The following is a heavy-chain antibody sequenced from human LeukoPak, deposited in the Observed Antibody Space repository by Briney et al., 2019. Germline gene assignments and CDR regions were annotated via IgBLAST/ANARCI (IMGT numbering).Heavy chain of an antibody. V-gene: IGHV3-23*01. Sequence: GGSLRLSCAASGFTFSSYAMSWVRQAPGKGLEWVSAISGSGGSTYYADSVKGRFTISRDNSKNTLYLQMNSLRAEDTAVYYCARVPSITMVLRNWGQGTLVTVSS. J-gene: IGHJ4*02. CDR2: ISGSGGST. CDR3: ARVPSITMVLRN. CDR1: GFTFSSYA. D-gene: IGHD3-10*01.